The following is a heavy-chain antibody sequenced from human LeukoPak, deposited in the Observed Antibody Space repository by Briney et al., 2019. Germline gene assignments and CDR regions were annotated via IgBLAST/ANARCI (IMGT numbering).Heavy chain of an antibody. CDR2: ISSSSSTI. CDR3: ARAMRRAAMGAFDI. D-gene: IGHD2-2*01. J-gene: IGHJ3*02. Sequence: GGSLSLSCAASGFTFSSYGMKWVRQAPGGGLEWVSYISSSSSTIYYAVSVKGRFTISRDNAKNSLYLQMNSLRAEDTAVYYCARAMRRAAMGAFDIWGQGTMVTVSS. V-gene: IGHV3-48*01. CDR1: GFTFSSYG.